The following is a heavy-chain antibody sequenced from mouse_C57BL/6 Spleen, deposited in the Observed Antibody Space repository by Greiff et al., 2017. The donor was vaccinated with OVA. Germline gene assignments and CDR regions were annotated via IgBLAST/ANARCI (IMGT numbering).Heavy chain of an antibody. CDR2: IYPGDGDT. J-gene: IGHJ4*01. CDR1: GYAFSSYW. CDR3: ARWETAQATMDY. Sequence: VQLQQSGAELVKPGASVKISCKASGYAFSSYWMNWVKQRPGKGLEWIGQIYPGDGDTNYNGKFKGKATLTADKSSSTAYMQLSSLTSEDSAVYFCARWETAQATMDYWGQGTSVTVSS. V-gene: IGHV1-80*01. D-gene: IGHD3-2*02.